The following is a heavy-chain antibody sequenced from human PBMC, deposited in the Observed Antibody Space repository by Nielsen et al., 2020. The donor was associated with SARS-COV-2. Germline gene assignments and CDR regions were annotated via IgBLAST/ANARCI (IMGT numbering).Heavy chain of an antibody. D-gene: IGHD2-15*01. Sequence: GESLKISCAASGFTFSAYAMIWVRQAAGKGLEWVSAVSGNVAQTTYYADSVKGRFTISRDNAKNSMSLQMNSLRVEDTAVYYCARDWSRAADVWGQGTMVTVSS. V-gene: IGHV3-23*01. CDR2: VSGNVAQTT. CDR3: ARDWSRAADV. J-gene: IGHJ3*01. CDR1: GFTFSAYA.